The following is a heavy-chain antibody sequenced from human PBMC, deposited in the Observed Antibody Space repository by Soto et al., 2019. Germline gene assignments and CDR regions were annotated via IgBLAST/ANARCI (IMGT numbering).Heavy chain of an antibody. V-gene: IGHV1-24*01. J-gene: IGHJ4*02. CDR1: GYRLSETT. Sequence: QVQLVQSGAEVKKPGASVKVSCKVSGYRLSETTLHWMRQAPGKGLEWMGGLEPADAEIIYAQKFQGRFTMTEDTTTDTAYMELRSLRSDDTAVYYCATDWGPESGSYTFEFWGQGTLVTVSS. D-gene: IGHD3-3*01. CDR2: LEPADAEI. CDR3: ATDWGPESGSYTFEF.